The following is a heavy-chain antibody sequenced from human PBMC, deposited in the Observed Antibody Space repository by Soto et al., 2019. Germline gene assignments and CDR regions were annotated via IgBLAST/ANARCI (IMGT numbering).Heavy chain of an antibody. D-gene: IGHD2-15*01. CDR1: GYSFYSYW. J-gene: IGHJ6*02. CDR2: IDPSDSYT. V-gene: IGHV5-10-1*01. CDR3: ARTRGQKCNGGNCYFGMDV. Sequence: EVQLVQSGAEVKKPGESLRISCKGSGYSFYSYWISWVRQMPGKGLEWMGRIDPSDSYTNYSPSFQGHVTISADKSISTAYLQWSSLKVSDTAMYYCARTRGQKCNGGNCYFGMDVWGQGTTVTVSS.